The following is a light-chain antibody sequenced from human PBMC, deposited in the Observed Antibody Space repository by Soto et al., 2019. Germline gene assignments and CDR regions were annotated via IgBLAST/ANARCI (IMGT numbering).Light chain of an antibody. CDR1: QSVSSTY. V-gene: IGKV3-20*01. CDR2: GAS. J-gene: IGKJ5*01. CDR3: QQYGISPPVT. Sequence: EILLTQSPGTLSLSPGERATLSCRASQSVSSTYLAWYQQKPGQSPRLLIHGASSRASGIPDRFSGSGSGTDFTLTINRLEPEDFAVYYCQQYGISPPVTFGQGTRLEIK.